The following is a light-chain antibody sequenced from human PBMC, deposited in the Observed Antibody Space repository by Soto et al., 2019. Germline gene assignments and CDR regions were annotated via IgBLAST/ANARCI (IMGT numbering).Light chain of an antibody. CDR3: CSYAGDYTFV. Sequence: QSALTQPRSVSGSPGQSVTLSCTGTSSDVGGYNYVTWYQQYPGKAPKVMIYDVKTRPSGVPDRFSGSKSGNTASLTISGHQAEDEADYYCCSYAGDYTFVFGPGTKLTVL. CDR2: DVK. CDR1: SSDVGGYNY. V-gene: IGLV2-11*01. J-gene: IGLJ1*01.